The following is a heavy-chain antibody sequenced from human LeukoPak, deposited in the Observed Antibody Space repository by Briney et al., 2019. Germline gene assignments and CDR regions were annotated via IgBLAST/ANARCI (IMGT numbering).Heavy chain of an antibody. CDR3: AGEDNSSGYRPFDI. D-gene: IGHD3-22*01. CDR2: INPNNGGT. J-gene: IGHJ3*02. Sequence: GASVKVSCKASGYTFTGYYIHWVRQAPGQGLEWMGRINPNNGGTNYAQKFQGRVTMTRDMSMSTAYMELSRLRSVGTAVYYCAGEDNSSGYRPFDIWGQGTMVTVPS. V-gene: IGHV1-2*06. CDR1: GYTFTGYY.